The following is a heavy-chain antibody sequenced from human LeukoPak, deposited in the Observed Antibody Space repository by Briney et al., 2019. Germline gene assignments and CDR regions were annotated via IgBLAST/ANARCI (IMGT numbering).Heavy chain of an antibody. V-gene: IGHV3-33*08. CDR1: GFTFSSYA. CDR3: ARVSYYYDSSGYYPGPFDY. Sequence: GGSLRLSCAASGFTFSSYAMSWVRQAPGKGLEWVAVIWYDGSNKYYADSVKGRFTISRDNSKNTLYLQMNSLRAEDTAVYYCARVSYYYDSSGYYPGPFDYWGQGTLVTVSS. J-gene: IGHJ4*02. D-gene: IGHD3-22*01. CDR2: IWYDGSNK.